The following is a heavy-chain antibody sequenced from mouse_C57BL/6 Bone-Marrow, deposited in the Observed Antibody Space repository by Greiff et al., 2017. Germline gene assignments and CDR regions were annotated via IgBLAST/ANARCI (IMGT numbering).Heavy chain of an antibody. CDR2: IDPAYGTT. D-gene: IGHD1-1*01. CDR1: GFNIKNTY. V-gene: IGHV14-3*01. Sequence: VQLQQSVAELVRPGASVKLSCTASGFNIKNTYMHWVKQRPEQGLEWIGRIDPAYGTTKYAPKFQGKATITADTSSNTAYLQLSSLTSEDTAIYYCASPYGSSYGDYAMDYWGQGTSVTVSS. J-gene: IGHJ4*01. CDR3: ASPYGSSYGDYAMDY.